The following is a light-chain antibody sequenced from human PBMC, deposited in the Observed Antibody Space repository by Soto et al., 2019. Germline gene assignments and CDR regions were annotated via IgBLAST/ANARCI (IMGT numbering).Light chain of an antibody. CDR2: KAS. Sequence: DIQMTQSPSTLSASVGDRVTITCRASQSISSWLAWYQQKPGKAPKVLIYKASSSESGVPSRFSGSGSGTDFTLTISSLQPDDFATYYCQQYNSYPYTFGQGTKVEIK. CDR3: QQYNSYPYT. CDR1: QSISSW. V-gene: IGKV1-5*03. J-gene: IGKJ2*01.